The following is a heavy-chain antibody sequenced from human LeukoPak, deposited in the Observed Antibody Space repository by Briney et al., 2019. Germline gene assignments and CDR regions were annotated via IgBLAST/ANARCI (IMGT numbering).Heavy chain of an antibody. V-gene: IGHV3-7*01. J-gene: IGHJ4*02. CDR2: IKHDGRDI. D-gene: IGHD6-13*01. CDR1: GFTFSSYW. CDR3: ARDPGISEAGTVGHFDY. Sequence: GGSLRLSCATSGFTFSSYWMSWVSQVPGKGLEWVANIKHDGRDIYYLDSVKGRFTISRDNAKNSLFLQMNSLRAEDTAVYYCARDPGISEAGTVGHFDYWGQGTLVTVSS.